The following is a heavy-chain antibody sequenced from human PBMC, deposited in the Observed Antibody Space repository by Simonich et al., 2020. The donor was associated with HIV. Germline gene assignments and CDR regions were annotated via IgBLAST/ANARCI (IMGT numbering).Heavy chain of an antibody. D-gene: IGHD6-25*01. CDR2: INPYNAKT. CDR1: GYTFSSYG. J-gene: IGHJ4*02. Sequence: QVQLVQSGAEVKKPGASVKVSCKASGYTFSSYGINWVRQAPGKGLEWMGWINPYNAKTDYSQKFSGRVTMTTDTSTNTTYMDLSSLRSDDTAMYYCARGAFDGYYFDYWGQGTLVTVSS. CDR3: ARGAFDGYYFDY. V-gene: IGHV1-18*01.